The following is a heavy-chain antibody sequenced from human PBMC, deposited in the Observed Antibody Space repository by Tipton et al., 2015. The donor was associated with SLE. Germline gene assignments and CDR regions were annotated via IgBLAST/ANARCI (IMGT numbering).Heavy chain of an antibody. J-gene: IGHJ3*02. CDR3: AKDRINEGSDAFDI. CDR2: ISSNGGST. CDR1: GFTFSSYA. Sequence: SLRLSCSASGFTFSSYAMHWVRQAPGKGLEYVSAISSNGGSTYYADSVKGRFTISRDNSKNTLYLQMSSLRAEDTAVYYCAKDRINEGSDAFDIWGQGTKVTVSS. D-gene: IGHD2-15*01. V-gene: IGHV3-64D*06.